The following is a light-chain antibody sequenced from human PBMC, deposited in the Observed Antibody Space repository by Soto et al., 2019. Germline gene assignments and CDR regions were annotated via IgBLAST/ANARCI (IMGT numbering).Light chain of an antibody. CDR1: QDISVY. Sequence: DIQMTQSPSSLSASVGDRVTITCRASQDISVYLAWYQQKPGKVPKLLIYSASTLQSGVPTRFSGSGSGTDVSLTISSLQPEDVATYVCQKFNTAPLTFGQGTRLEI. CDR2: SAS. V-gene: IGKV1-27*01. CDR3: QKFNTAPLT. J-gene: IGKJ5*01.